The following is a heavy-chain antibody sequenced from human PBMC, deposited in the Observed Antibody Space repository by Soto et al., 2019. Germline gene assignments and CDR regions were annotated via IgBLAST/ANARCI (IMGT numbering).Heavy chain of an antibody. J-gene: IGHJ6*02. CDR1: GYTFTSYG. D-gene: IGHD3-3*01. V-gene: IGHV1-18*04. Sequence: QVQLVQSGAEVKKPGASVKVSCKASGYTFTSYGISWVRQAPGPGLEWMGWISAYNGNTNYAQKLQGRCTMTTDTYTSTAYMELRRLRSDDTAVYYCARGGPFWSGYCIHGGDYYYYGMDVWGQGTTVTVSS. CDR3: ARGGPFWSGYCIHGGDYYYYGMDV. CDR2: ISAYNGNT.